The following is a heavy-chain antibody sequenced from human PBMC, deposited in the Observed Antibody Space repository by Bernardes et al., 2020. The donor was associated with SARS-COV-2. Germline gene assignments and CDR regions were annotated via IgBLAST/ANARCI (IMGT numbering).Heavy chain of an antibody. Sequence: GGSLRLSCADSAFTFSTYAMSWVRQAPGKGLEWVSDISSSGDSTDYADSVKGRFTISRDNSKNTLYLQMNSLRAEDTAVYYCAKRAGGLHFDYWGQGTLVTVSS. CDR2: ISSSGDST. V-gene: IGHV3-23*01. D-gene: IGHD2-15*01. J-gene: IGHJ4*02. CDR1: AFTFSTYA. CDR3: AKRAGGLHFDY.